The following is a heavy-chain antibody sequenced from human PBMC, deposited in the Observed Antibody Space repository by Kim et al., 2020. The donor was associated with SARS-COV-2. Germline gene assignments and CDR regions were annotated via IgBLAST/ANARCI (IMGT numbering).Heavy chain of an antibody. V-gene: IGHV3-21*01. CDR2: ISSSSSYI. CDR1: GFTFSSYS. D-gene: IGHD4-17*01. J-gene: IGHJ4*02. CDR3: ARLGEGAGLYYFDY. Sequence: GGSLRLSCAASGFTFSSYSMNWVRQAPGKGLEWVSSISSSSSYIYYADSVKGRFTISRDNAKNSLYLQMNSLRAEDTAVYYCARLGEGAGLYYFDYWGQGTLVTVSS.